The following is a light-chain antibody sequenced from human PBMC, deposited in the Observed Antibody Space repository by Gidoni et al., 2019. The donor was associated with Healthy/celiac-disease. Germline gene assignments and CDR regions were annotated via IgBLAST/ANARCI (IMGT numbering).Light chain of an antibody. CDR2: DAS. V-gene: IGKV3-11*01. CDR3: QQRSNWPPRLT. CDR1: QSVSSY. Sequence: EIVLTQSPATLSLSPGERATLSCRASQSVSSYLAWYQQKPGQAPRLLIYDASNRATGIPARCSGSGSGTDFTLTISSIEPEDFAVYYCQQRSNWPPRLTFGGGTKVEIK. J-gene: IGKJ4*01.